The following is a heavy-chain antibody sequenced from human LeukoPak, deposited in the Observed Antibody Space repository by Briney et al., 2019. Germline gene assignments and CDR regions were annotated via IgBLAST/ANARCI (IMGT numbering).Heavy chain of an antibody. CDR3: TRVGYIDEGIDY. CDR2: IKQDGSKK. Sequence: HPGGSLRLSCVTSGFPLSSYWMTWVRQAPGKGLEWVANIKQDGSKKSYVDSVEGRFTISRDNAKNSLYLQMNSLRAEDTAIYYCTRVGYIDEGIDYWGQGTLVTVSS. D-gene: IGHD5-24*01. CDR1: GFPLSSYW. V-gene: IGHV3-7*04. J-gene: IGHJ4*02.